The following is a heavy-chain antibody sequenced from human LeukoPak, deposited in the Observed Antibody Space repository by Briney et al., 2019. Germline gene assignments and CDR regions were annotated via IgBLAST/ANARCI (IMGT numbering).Heavy chain of an antibody. CDR3: AKSNGYGLVDI. V-gene: IGHV4-59*12. D-gene: IGHD3-10*01. J-gene: IGHJ3*02. CDR1: GFTFSSYW. Sequence: GSLRLSCAASGFTFSSYWMSWVRQAPGKGLEWIGYIYYSGSTNYNPSLKSRVTISVDTSKNQFSLKLNSVTAADTAVYYCAKSNGYGLVDIWGQGTMVTVSS. CDR2: IYYSGST.